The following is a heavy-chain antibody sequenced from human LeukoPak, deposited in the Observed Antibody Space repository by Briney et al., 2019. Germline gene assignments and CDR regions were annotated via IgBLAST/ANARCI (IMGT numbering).Heavy chain of an antibody. Sequence: GGSLRLSCAASGYTFSSYWMLWVRQAPGKGLVWVSRINSDGSSTSYADSVKGRFTISRDNAKNTLYLQMNSLRAEDTAVYYCARGPPLYGDYVFDYWGQGTLVTVSS. V-gene: IGHV3-74*01. D-gene: IGHD4-17*01. CDR3: ARGPPLYGDYVFDY. CDR1: GYTFSSYW. J-gene: IGHJ4*02. CDR2: INSDGSST.